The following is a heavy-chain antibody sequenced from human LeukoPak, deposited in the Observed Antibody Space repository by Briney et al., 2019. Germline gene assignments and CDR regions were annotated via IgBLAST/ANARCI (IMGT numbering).Heavy chain of an antibody. J-gene: IGHJ4*02. V-gene: IGHV3-23*01. CDR1: GFTFSSYA. CDR2: ISGSGGST. D-gene: IGHD1-26*01. Sequence: GGSLRLSCAASGFTFSSYAMSWVRQAPGKGLEWVSAISGSGGSTYYADSVKGRFTIPRDNSKNTLYLQMNSLRAEDTAVYYCAKMGSVDYVAYWGQGTLVTVSS. CDR3: AKMGSVDYVAY.